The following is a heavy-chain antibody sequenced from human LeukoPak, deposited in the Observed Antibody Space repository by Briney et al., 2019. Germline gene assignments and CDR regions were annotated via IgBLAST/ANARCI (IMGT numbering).Heavy chain of an antibody. D-gene: IGHD2-15*01. V-gene: IGHV3-23*01. CDR1: GFTFSSYG. Sequence: SGGSLRLSCAASGFTFSSYGMNWVRQSPGKGLEWVSGISGSGGSTYYADSVKGRFTISRDSSKNTLYLQMNSLRAEDTAVYYCAKGTYCTSGRCYPDPIDAFDIWGQGTMVTVSS. CDR2: ISGSGGST. CDR3: AKGTYCTSGRCYPDPIDAFDI. J-gene: IGHJ3*02.